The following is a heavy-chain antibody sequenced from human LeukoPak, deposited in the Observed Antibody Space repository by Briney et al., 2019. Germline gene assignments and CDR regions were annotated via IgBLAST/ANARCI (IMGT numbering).Heavy chain of an antibody. J-gene: IGHJ4*02. CDR2: IKRKTDGGTA. CDR3: TTGPEHIVGVTAILAY. Sequence: GGSLRLSCAASGFTFSNAWMSWVRQAPGKGLEWVGRIKRKTDGGTADYTAPVKGIFTISRDDSKNTLYLQMNSVKTADTAVYYGTTGPEHIVGVTAILAYRGQGTLGTVCS. CDR1: GFTFSNAW. D-gene: IGHD2-21*02. V-gene: IGHV3-15*01.